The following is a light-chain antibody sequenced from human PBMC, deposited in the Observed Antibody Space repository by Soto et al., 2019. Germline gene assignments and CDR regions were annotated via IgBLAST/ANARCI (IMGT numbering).Light chain of an antibody. V-gene: IGKV1-5*03. CDR3: QQYNTYSFT. CDR2: KAS. CDR1: QNINNW. Sequence: DIQMTQSPSTLSASVGDRVTITCRASQNINNWLAWYQQKPGKAPKLLIYKASTLESGVPSRFSGSGFGTEFTLTISSLQPDDFATYYCQQYNTYSFTFGPGVKVDIK. J-gene: IGKJ3*01.